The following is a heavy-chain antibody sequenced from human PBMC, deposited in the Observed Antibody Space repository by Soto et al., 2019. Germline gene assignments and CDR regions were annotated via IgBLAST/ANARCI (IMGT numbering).Heavy chain of an antibody. Sequence: EVQLVESGGGLVQPGGSLRLSCVASGFTFSTDSMNWVRQAPGKGLEWVAHISTSGATRYYADSVKGRFTISRDNAKTSLDLRMDSLRNEHTAVYYCARFFGSGVDYWGQGTLVSVSS. CDR1: GFTFSTDS. CDR2: ISTSGATR. V-gene: IGHV3-48*02. CDR3: ARFFGSGVDY. J-gene: IGHJ4*02. D-gene: IGHD6-19*01.